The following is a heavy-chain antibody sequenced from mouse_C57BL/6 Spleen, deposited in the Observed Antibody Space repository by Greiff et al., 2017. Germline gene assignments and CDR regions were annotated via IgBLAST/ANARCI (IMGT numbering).Heavy chain of an antibody. CDR2: IDPSDSET. D-gene: IGHD2-3*01. CDR3: ARWVLRGGYFDY. V-gene: IGHV1-52*01. J-gene: IGHJ2*01. Sequence: VQLQQPGAELVRPGSSVKLSCKASGYTFTSYWMHWVKQRPIQGLEWIGNIDPSDSETHYNQKFKDKATLTVDKSSSTAYMQLSSLTSEDSAVYYCARWVLRGGYFDYWGQGTTLTVSS. CDR1: GYTFTSYW.